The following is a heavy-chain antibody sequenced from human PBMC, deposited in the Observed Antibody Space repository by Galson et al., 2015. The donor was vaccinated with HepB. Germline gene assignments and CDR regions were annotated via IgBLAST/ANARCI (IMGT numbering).Heavy chain of an antibody. CDR2: IDSDGSGT. V-gene: IGHV3-74*01. CDR3: VRDTPPSGIQEWGYRVTPNYAFDI. Sequence: SLRLSCAASGFTFSNYWMHWVRQVPGEGLVWVSRIDSDGSGTTYADSVKDRFIISRDNAKNTLYLQMNSLRAEDTAVYFCVRDTPPSGIQEWGYRVTPNYAFDIWGQGTMVTVSS. D-gene: IGHD3-3*01. J-gene: IGHJ3*02. CDR1: GFTFSNYW.